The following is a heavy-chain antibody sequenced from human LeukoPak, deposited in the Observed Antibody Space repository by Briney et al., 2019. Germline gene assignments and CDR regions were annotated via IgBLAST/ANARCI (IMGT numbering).Heavy chain of an antibody. CDR2: INPNSGGT. Sequence: GASVKVSCKASGYTFTGYYMHWVRQAPGQGLEWMGWINPNSGGTNYAQKFQGRVTMTRDTSISTAYMELSRLRSDDTAVYYCASTPYYYDSSGSDYWGQGTLVTVSS. CDR1: GYTFTGYY. D-gene: IGHD3-22*01. CDR3: ASTPYYYDSSGSDY. V-gene: IGHV1-2*02. J-gene: IGHJ4*02.